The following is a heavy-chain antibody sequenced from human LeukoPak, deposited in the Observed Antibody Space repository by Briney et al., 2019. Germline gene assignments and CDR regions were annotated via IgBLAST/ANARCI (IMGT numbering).Heavy chain of an antibody. J-gene: IGHJ4*02. CDR3: ARRGTSSSWAHFDY. CDR1: GFTFSSYW. CDR2: IKQDGSEK. V-gene: IGHV3-7*05. Sequence: GGSLRLSCAASGFTFSSYWMTWVRQAPGKGLEWVAKIKQDGSEKYYVDSVKGRFTISRDNAKNSLYLQMNGLGAEDTAVYYCARRGTSSSWAHFDYWGQGTLVTVSS. D-gene: IGHD6-13*01.